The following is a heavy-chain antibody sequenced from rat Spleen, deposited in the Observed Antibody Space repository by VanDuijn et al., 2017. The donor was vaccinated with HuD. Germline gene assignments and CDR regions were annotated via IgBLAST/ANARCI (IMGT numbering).Heavy chain of an antibody. Sequence: EVQLQESGPGLVKPSQSLSLTCSVTGYSITSSYRWSWIRQFPGNKLEWMGYINSAGSTNYHPSLRSRISITRDTSKNQFFLQVNSVTTEDTATYYCARVYDGTHYYDDYWGQGVMVTVSS. D-gene: IGHD1-12*02. J-gene: IGHJ2*01. V-gene: IGHV3-3*01. CDR2: INSAGST. CDR3: ARVYDGTHYYDDY. CDR1: GYSITSSYR.